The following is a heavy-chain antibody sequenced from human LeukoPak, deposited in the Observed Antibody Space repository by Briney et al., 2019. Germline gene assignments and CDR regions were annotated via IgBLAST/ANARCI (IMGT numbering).Heavy chain of an antibody. V-gene: IGHV4-34*01. CDR2: INHSGST. CDR1: GGSFSGYY. J-gene: IGHJ4*02. Sequence: SETLSLTCAVYGGSFSGYYWSWIRQPPGKGLEWIGEINHSGSTNYNPSLKSRVTISVDTSKNQFSLKLSSVTAADTAVYYCARLWGKNWGQGTLVTVSS. D-gene: IGHD3-10*01. CDR3: ARLWGKN.